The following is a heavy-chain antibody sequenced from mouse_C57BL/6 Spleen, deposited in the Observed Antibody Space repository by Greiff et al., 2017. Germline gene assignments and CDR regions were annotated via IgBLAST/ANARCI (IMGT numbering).Heavy chain of an antibody. V-gene: IGHV1-69*01. CDR3: AIITTVVGFDY. D-gene: IGHD1-1*01. CDR1: GYTFPSYW. CDR2: VDPSDSYT. Sequence: QVQLQQPGAELVMPGASVKLSCKASGYTFPSYWMHWVKKRPGQGLSGIGKVDPSDSYTNYNQKFKGKSTLTVDKSSSTAYMQLSSLTSEDSAVYYCAIITTVVGFDYWGQGTTLTVSS. J-gene: IGHJ2*01.